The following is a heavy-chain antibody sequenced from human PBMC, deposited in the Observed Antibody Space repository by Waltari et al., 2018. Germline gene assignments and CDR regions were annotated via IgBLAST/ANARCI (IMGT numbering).Heavy chain of an antibody. V-gene: IGHV3-30*03. CDR1: GFTFSNYG. J-gene: IGHJ4*02. CDR2: ISYGGSNK. Sequence: QVQLVESGGGVVQPGRSLRLSCAASGFTFSNYGMHWVRQAPGKGLEWVAIISYGGSNKSYADSVKGRFTISRDNSKNTLYLQMSSLRVEDTALYYCAREGQNYWGQGTLVTVSS. CDR3: AREGQNY.